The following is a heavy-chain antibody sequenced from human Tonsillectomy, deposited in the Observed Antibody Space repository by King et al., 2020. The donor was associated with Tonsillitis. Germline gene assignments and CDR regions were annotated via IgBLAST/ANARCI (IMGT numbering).Heavy chain of an antibody. V-gene: IGHV3-30-3*01. D-gene: IGHD1-14*01. CDR2: ISSNGSKK. CDR3: GDEPSRRTRGDY. J-gene: IGHJ4*02. CDR1: GFTFSSFP. Sequence: VQLVESGGGVVQPGRSLRLSCAASGFTFSSFPMHWVRQAPGKGLEWLAIISSNGSKKNYADSVKGRFTISRDNSKNTLYLQMNSLRVEDTAVYYCGDEPSRRTRGDYWGQGTLVTVSS.